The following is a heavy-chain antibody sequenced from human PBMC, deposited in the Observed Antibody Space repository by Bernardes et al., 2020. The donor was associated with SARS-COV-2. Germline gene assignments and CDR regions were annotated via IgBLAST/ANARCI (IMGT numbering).Heavy chain of an antibody. CDR3: AREGYDYVWGSYLHYYGMDV. CDR2: IWYDGSNK. J-gene: IGHJ6*02. CDR1: GFTFSSYG. Sequence: GGSLRLSCAASGFTFSSYGMHWVRQAPGKGLEWVAVIWYDGSNKYYADSVKGRFTISRDNSKNTLYLQMNSLRAEDTAVYYCAREGYDYVWGSYLHYYGMDVWGQGTTVTVSS. V-gene: IGHV3-33*01. D-gene: IGHD3-16*02.